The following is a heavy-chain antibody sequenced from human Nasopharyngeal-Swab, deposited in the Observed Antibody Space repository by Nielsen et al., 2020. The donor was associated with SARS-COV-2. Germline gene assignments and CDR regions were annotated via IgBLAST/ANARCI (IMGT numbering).Heavy chain of an antibody. CDR2: ISGSGGST. CDR3: AKDGSSTSSGIKIDY. Sequence: VRQAPGKGPEWGSGISGSGGSTNYADSVQGRFTISRDNSKNTLYLQMNSLRAEDTAVYYCAKDGSSTSSGIKIDYWGQGTLVTVSS. D-gene: IGHD2-2*01. J-gene: IGHJ4*02. V-gene: IGHV3-23*01.